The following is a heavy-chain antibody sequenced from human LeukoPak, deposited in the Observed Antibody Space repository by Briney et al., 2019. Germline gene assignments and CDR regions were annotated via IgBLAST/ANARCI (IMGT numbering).Heavy chain of an antibody. Sequence: SETLSLTCTVSGGSISSYYWSWIRQPPGKGLEWIGYIYYSGSTNYNPSLKSRVTISVDTSKNQFSLKLSSVTAADTAVYYCARDFAGTWYFDLWGRGTLVTVSS. J-gene: IGHJ2*01. CDR3: ARDFAGTWYFDL. CDR2: IYYSGST. CDR1: GGSISSYY. V-gene: IGHV4-59*01.